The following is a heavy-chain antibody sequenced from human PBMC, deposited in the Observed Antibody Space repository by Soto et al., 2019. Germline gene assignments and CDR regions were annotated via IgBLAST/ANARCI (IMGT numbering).Heavy chain of an antibody. D-gene: IGHD3-3*01. Sequence: PGGSLRLGFAASGFTFSGDAMHWVRQAPGEGRGWVAVISYDGSNKYYADSVKGRFTISRDNSKKTLYLQMNSLRAEDTAVYYCAIYSLDFWRGYYDYYYGMDVWGQWTTVTVSS. CDR2: ISYDGSNK. J-gene: IGHJ6*01. CDR1: GFTFSGDA. CDR3: AIYSLDFWRGYYDYYYGMDV. V-gene: IGHV3-30-3*01.